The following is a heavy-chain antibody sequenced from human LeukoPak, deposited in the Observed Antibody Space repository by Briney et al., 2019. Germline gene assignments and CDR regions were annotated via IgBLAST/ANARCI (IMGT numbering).Heavy chain of an antibody. CDR1: GGTFSSYA. J-gene: IGHJ4*02. V-gene: IGHV1-69*05. CDR2: IIPIFGTA. Sequence: SVTVSCKAPGGTFSSYAISWVRQAPGQGLEWMGGIIPIFGTANYAQKLQGRVTMTTDTSTSTAYMELRSLRSDDTAVYYCARLMVRGVIALADYWGQGTLVTVSS. D-gene: IGHD3-10*01. CDR3: ARLMVRGVIALADY.